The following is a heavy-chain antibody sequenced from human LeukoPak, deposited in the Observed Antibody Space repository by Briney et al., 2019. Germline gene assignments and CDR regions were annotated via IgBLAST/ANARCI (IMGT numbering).Heavy chain of an antibody. D-gene: IGHD2-15*01. Sequence: SETLSLTCTVSGVSVSSGSYYWRWIRQPPGKGLEWIGYIYYSGSTNYNPSLKSRVTISVDTSKNQFSLKLSSVTAADTAVYYCARDLLIGGDPWGQGTLVTVSS. CDR1: GVSVSSGSYY. V-gene: IGHV4-61*01. CDR3: ARDLLIGGDP. CDR2: IYYSGST. J-gene: IGHJ5*02.